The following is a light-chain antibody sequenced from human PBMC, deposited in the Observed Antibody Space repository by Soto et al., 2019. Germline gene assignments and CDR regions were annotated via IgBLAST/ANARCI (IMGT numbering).Light chain of an antibody. CDR1: QSVSSSY. J-gene: IGKJ1*01. V-gene: IGKV3-20*01. CDR2: GAS. Sequence: EIVLTQSPGTLSLSPGERATLSCRASQSVSSSYLGWYQQKPGQAPRLLIYGASSRATGIPDRFSGSGSGTDFTLTISRLEPEDFAVYYCQQYGSSPQTFGQGTKVDI. CDR3: QQYGSSPQT.